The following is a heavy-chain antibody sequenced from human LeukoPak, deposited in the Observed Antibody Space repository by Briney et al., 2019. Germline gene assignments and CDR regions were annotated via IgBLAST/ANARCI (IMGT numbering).Heavy chain of an antibody. V-gene: IGHV4-39*01. J-gene: IGHJ4*02. CDR1: GGSISSSSYY. Sequence: SETLSLTCTVSGGSISSSSYYWGWIRQPPGKGLEWIGSIYYSGSTYYNPSLKSRFTISVDTSKNQFSLKLSSVTPADTAVYYCARRGGNSVRAHFDYWGQGTLVTVSS. CDR3: ARRGGNSVRAHFDY. D-gene: IGHD4-23*01. CDR2: IYYSGST.